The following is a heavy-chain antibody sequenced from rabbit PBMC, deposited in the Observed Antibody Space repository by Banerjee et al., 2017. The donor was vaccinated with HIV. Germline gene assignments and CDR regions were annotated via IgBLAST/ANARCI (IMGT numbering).Heavy chain of an antibody. J-gene: IGHJ4*01. D-gene: IGHD1-1*01. CDR2: IDPIFGST. V-gene: IGHV1S40*01. Sequence: QSLEESGGDLVKPGASLTLTCTASGFDFSSYYMSWVRQAPGKGLEWIGYIDPIFGSTYYASWVNGRFTISSHNAQNTVSLQLNSLTAADTATYFCASASSSGYYGYYFNLWGPGTLVTVS. CDR1: GFDFSSYY. CDR3: ASASSSGYYGYYFNL.